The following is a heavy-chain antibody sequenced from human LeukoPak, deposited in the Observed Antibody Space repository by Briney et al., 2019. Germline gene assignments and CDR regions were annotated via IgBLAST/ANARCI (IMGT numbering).Heavy chain of an antibody. V-gene: IGHV3-48*03. CDR2: ISSSGTTI. J-gene: IGHJ3*02. CDR3: ARWVGGSYDDAFDI. CDR1: GFTFTFYE. Sequence: GGSLRLSCAASGFTFTFYEMNWVRQAPGKGLEWVSYISSSGTTIYYADSVKGRFTISRDNAKNSLFLQMNSLRAEDTAVYYCARWVGGSYDDAFDIWGQGTMVTVSS. D-gene: IGHD1-26*01.